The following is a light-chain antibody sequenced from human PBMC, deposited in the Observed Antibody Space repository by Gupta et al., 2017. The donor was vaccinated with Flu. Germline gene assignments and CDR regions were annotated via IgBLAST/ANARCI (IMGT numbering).Light chain of an antibody. CDR3: LQDVHLPLA. J-gene: IGKJ4*02. CDR2: HAV. V-gene: IGKV3D-20*02. Sequence: EMVLTRPPATLSSSSGERARLSCRASQSLGARISLDVGTTYLAWYQQKPGQAPRRLIYHAVIRASGIPDRFSGSGSETDFTLTISRLEPEDFAVYFCLQDVHLPLAFGGGTIVEVK. CDR1: QSLGARISLDVGTTY.